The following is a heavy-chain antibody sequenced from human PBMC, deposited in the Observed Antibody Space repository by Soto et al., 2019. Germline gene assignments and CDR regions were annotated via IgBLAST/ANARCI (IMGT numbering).Heavy chain of an antibody. CDR3: TRDRCIAAAGGAYYYYYMDV. CDR1: GSTFGDYA. D-gene: IGHD6-13*01. CDR2: IRSKAYGGTT. Sequence: GSLRLSCTASGSTFGDYAMSWFRQAPGKGLEWVGFIRSKAYGGTTEYAASVKDRFTISRDDSKSIAYLQMNSLKTEDTAVYYFTRDRCIAAAGGAYYYYYMDVWGKGTTVTVSS. V-gene: IGHV3-49*03. J-gene: IGHJ6*03.